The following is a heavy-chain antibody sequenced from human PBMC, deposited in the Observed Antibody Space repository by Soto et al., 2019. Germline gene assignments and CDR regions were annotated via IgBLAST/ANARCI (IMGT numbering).Heavy chain of an antibody. J-gene: IGHJ5*02. Sequence: PGGSLRLSCAASGFTFSSYSMNWVRQAPGKGLEWVSSISSSSSYIYYADSVKGRFTISRDNAKNSLYLQMNSLRAEDTAVYYCAREGPKPKNNWFDPWGQGPLVTVSS. CDR2: ISSSSSYI. V-gene: IGHV3-21*01. CDR1: GFTFSSYS. CDR3: AREGPKPKNNWFDP.